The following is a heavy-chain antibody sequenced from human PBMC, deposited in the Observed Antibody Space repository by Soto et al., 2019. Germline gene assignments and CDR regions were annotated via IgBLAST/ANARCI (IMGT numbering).Heavy chain of an antibody. Sequence: QVQLQESGPGLVKPSGTLSLTCAVSSGSISSSNWWSWVRQPPGKGLEWIGEIYHSGSTNYNPSLKSRVTISVDKSKSQFSRKLSAVTAADTAVYYCARAREAAARLFDYWGQGTLVTVSS. CDR2: IYHSGST. CDR3: ARAREAAARLFDY. CDR1: SGSISSSNW. J-gene: IGHJ4*02. V-gene: IGHV4-4*02. D-gene: IGHD6-13*01.